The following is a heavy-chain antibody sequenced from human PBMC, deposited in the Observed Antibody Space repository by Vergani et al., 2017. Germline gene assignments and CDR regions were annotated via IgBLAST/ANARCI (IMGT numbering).Heavy chain of an antibody. D-gene: IGHD6-19*01. CDR2: IYYSGST. CDR1: GASIRSSNYY. V-gene: IGHV4-39*01. J-gene: IGHJ5*02. Sequence: QLKEWGTGLVKPSATLSLTCSVSGASIRSSNYYWGWIRQPPGKGLEWIASIYYSGSTYYNPSLKSRVTISVDTSKNQFSLKLSSVTAADTAVYFCARHSTVEWLVKLGWIDPWGQGILVTVSS. CDR3: ARHSTVEWLVKLGWIDP.